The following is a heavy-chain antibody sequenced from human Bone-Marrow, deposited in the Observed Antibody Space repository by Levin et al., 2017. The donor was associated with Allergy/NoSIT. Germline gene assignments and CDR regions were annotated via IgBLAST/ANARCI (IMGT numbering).Heavy chain of an antibody. Sequence: SETLSLTCTVSGGSISSGGYYWSWIRQHPGKGLEWIGYIYYSGSTYYNPSLKSRVTISVDTSKNQFSLKISSVTAADTVVYYCARGRTLRGYGMDVWGQGTTVTVSS. D-gene: IGHD1-14*01. CDR3: ARGRTLRGYGMDV. J-gene: IGHJ6*02. CDR1: GGSISSGGYY. V-gene: IGHV4-31*02. CDR2: IYYSGST.